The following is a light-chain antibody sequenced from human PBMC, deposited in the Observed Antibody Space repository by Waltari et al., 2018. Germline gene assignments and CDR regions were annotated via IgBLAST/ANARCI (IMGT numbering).Light chain of an antibody. CDR3: QSYDSSLSGSV. CDR1: SSNIGAGYD. V-gene: IGLV1-40*01. CDR2: GNS. J-gene: IGLJ2*01. Sequence: QSVLTQPPSVSGAPGQRVTISCTGSSSNIGAGYDVHWYQQLPGTALKLLISGNSDRPSGVPDRFSGSKSGTSASLAITGLQAEDAADYYCQSYDSSLSGSVFGGGTKLTVL.